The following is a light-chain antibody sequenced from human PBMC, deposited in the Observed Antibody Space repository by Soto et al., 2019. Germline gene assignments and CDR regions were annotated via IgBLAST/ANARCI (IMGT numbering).Light chain of an antibody. CDR1: SSDVGGYNY. CDR3: TSYTSSNTLV. Sequence: QSVPTQPASVSGSPGQSITISCTGTSSDVGGYNYVSWYQQHPGKAPKLMIYEVTNRPSGVSNRFSGSKSGNTASLIISGLQAEDEADYYCTSYTSSNTLVIGGGTKLTVL. J-gene: IGLJ2*01. CDR2: EVT. V-gene: IGLV2-14*01.